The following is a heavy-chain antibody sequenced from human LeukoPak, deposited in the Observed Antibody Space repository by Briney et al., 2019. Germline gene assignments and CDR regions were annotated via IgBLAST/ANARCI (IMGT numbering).Heavy chain of an antibody. CDR1: GFTFTSSA. V-gene: IGHV1-58*02. CDR3: AASRRGWRYFDY. Sequence: TSVKVSCKASGFTFTSSAMQWVRQARGQRLEWIGWIVVGSGNTNYAQKFQKRVTSTRDMSTSTAYMELSSLRSEDTAVYYCAASRRGWRYFDYWGQGTLVTVSS. J-gene: IGHJ4*02. CDR2: IVVGSGNT. D-gene: IGHD3-10*01.